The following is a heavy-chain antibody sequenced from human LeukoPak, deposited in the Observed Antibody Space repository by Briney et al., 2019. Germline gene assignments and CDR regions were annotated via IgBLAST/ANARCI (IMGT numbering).Heavy chain of an antibody. CDR3: TRDRSALDT. V-gene: IGHV4-59*01. J-gene: IGHJ3*02. Sequence: SETLSLTCAVSGASISSYFWTWIRQSPGKGLEWIGYISNIGSTNYNPSLKSRVTISGDTSKNQFSLKLRTVTAADTAVYYCTRDRSALDTWGQGTMVTVSS. CDR1: GASISSYF. CDR2: ISNIGST.